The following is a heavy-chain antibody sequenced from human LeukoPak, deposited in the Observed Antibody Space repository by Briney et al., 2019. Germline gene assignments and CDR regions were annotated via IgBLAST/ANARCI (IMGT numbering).Heavy chain of an antibody. CDR3: AEEASGVDLRS. CDR1: GFTLDDYA. V-gene: IGHV3-43*02. J-gene: IGHJ5*02. D-gene: IGHD1-14*01. Sequence: GGSLRLSCAASGFTLDDYAMNWVRQAPGKGLEWVSLISGDGGSTYYADSVKGRFTISRDNSKNSLYLQMNSLRTEDTALYYCAEEASGVDLRSWGQGTLVTVSS. CDR2: ISGDGGST.